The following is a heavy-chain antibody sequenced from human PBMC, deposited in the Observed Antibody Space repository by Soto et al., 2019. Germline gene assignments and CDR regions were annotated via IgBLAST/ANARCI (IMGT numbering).Heavy chain of an antibody. J-gene: IGHJ4*02. CDR2: IKHDGSEK. CDR1: GFTFSDFW. CDR3: ARGGSWGPDF. D-gene: IGHD2-15*01. V-gene: IGHV3-7*01. Sequence: EVQLVESGGDLVPPGGSLRLSCAASGFTFSDFWMSWVRQAPGKGLDWVANIKHDGSEKYYVDSVEGRFTISRDNTKDSLYLQMNSLRAEDTAVYYCARGGSWGPDFWGQGTLVTVSS.